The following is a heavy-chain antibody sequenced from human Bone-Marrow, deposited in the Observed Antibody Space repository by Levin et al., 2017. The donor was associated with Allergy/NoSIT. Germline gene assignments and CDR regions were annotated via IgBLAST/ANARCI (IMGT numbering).Heavy chain of an antibody. CDR1: GYTFTSYD. D-gene: IGHD3-10*01. CDR2: MNPNSGNT. CDR3: ARVWHYYGSGRPRRLGY. V-gene: IGHV1-8*01. Sequence: ASVKVSCKASGYTFTSYDINWVRQATGQGLEWMGWMNPNSGNTGYAQKFQGRVTMTRNTSISTAYMELSSLRSEDTAVYYCARVWHYYGSGRPRRLGYWGQGTLVTVSS. J-gene: IGHJ4*02.